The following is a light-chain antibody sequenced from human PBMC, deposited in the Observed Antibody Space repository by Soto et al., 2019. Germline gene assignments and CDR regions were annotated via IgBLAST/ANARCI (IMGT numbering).Light chain of an antibody. CDR3: SSYTSSSTHV. CDR2: DVS. J-gene: IGLJ1*01. Sequence: QSALTQPASVSGSPGQSITISCTGTSSDVGAYTFVSWYQQHPDKVPKHMIFDVSRRPSGVSDRFSGSKSGNTASLTISGGQPEDEADYYCSSYTSSSTHVFGSGTKLTVL. CDR1: SSDVGAYTF. V-gene: IGLV2-14*03.